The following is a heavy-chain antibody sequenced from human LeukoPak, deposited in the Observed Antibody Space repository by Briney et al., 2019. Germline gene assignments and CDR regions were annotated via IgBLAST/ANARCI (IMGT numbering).Heavy chain of an antibody. CDR1: GFTFSSYW. D-gene: IGHD3-10*01. V-gene: IGHV3-23*01. CDR2: ITGGGGST. J-gene: IGHJ4*02. Sequence: GGSLRLSCAASGFTFSSYWMTWVRQAPGKGLEWVSGITGGGGSTYYTDSVKGRFTISRDNSKNMLYLEMNSLRADDTAVYYCAKKGVIMIRGYIDYWGQGTLVTVSS. CDR3: AKKGVIMIRGYIDY.